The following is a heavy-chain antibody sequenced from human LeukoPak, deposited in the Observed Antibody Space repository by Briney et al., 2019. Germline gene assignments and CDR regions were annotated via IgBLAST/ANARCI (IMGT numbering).Heavy chain of an antibody. D-gene: IGHD3-22*01. CDR3: ARHVFLRPKSYDSSGYTIDY. J-gene: IGHJ4*02. V-gene: IGHV5-51*01. CDR2: IYPGDSDT. CDR1: GYSFTSYW. Sequence: GESLKISCKGSGYSFTSYWIGWVRQMPGKGLEWMGIIYPGDSDTRYSPSFQGRVTISADKSISTAYLQWSSLKASDTAMYDCARHVFLRPKSYDSSGYTIDYWGQGTLVTVSS.